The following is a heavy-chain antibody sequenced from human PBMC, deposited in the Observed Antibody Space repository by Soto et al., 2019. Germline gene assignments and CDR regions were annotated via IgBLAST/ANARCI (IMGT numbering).Heavy chain of an antibody. V-gene: IGHV3-53*04. CDR3: VRGRYGSEIH. CDR1: GFIVSSNY. CDR2: LYNGGAT. D-gene: IGHD3-10*01. Sequence: EVRLVESGGGLVQPGGSLRLSCAASGFIVSSNYMTWVRQAPGKGLEWVSLLYNGGATHYAASVKGRFPTSSHSSQNTMFLQMNSLRTEDTATYYCVRGRYGSEIHWGQGTKVTVSS. J-gene: IGHJ4*02.